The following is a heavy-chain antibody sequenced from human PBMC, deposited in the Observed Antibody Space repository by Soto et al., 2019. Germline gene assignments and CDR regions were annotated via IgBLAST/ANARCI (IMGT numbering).Heavy chain of an antibody. D-gene: IGHD5-12*01. CDR1: GGSISSYY. J-gene: IGHJ4*02. V-gene: IGHV4-59*01. Sequence: SETLSLTCTISGGSISSYYWSWIRQPPGKGLEWIGYIYYSGSTNYNPSLKSRVTISVDTSKNQFSLKLSSVTAADTAVYYCARGREVEMATMPMYYFDYWGQGTLVTVSS. CDR2: IYYSGST. CDR3: ARGREVEMATMPMYYFDY.